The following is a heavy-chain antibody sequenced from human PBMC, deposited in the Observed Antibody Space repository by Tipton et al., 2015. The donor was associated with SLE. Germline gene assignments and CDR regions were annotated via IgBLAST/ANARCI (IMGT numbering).Heavy chain of an antibody. CDR3: AKGSPLVPLDP. V-gene: IGHV3-9*01. Sequence: SLRLSCAASGFTFDDYAMHWVRQAPGKGLEWVSGISWNSGGIGYADSVKGRFTISRDNAKNSLYLQMNSLRAEGTALYYCAKGSPLVPLDPWGQGTLVTVSS. CDR1: GFTFDDYA. CDR2: ISWNSGGI. J-gene: IGHJ5*02.